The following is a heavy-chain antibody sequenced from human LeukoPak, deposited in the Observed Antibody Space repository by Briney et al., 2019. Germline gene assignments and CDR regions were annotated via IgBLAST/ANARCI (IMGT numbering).Heavy chain of an antibody. CDR2: INPNSGGT. CDR1: GYTFTGYY. Sequence: GASVKVSCTASGYTFTGYYMHWVRQAPGQGLEWMGWINPNSGGTNYAQKFQGRVTMTRDTSISTAYMELSRLRSDDTAVYFCAREGFCTGSECPAEYWGQGTLVAVSS. J-gene: IGHJ4*02. CDR3: AREGFCTGSECPAEY. V-gene: IGHV1-2*02. D-gene: IGHD2-8*02.